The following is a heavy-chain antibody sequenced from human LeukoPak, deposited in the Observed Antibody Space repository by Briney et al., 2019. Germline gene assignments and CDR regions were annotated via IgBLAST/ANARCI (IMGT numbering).Heavy chain of an antibody. D-gene: IGHD6-19*01. V-gene: IGHV3-23*01. CDR3: AKPISGGLAVTADWFHP. CDR2: INANSGTT. Sequence: GGSLRLSCTASGFAFSVYAMSWLRQPPGKGLEWVSTINANSGTTSYAASVRGRFTISRDNSKNTLYLQLNTLRTGDTATYYCAKPISGGLAVTADWFHPWGQGTLVVVSS. CDR1: GFAFSVYA. J-gene: IGHJ5*01.